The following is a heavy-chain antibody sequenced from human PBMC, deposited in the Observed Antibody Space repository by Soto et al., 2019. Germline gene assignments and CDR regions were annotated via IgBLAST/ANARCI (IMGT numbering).Heavy chain of an antibody. CDR1: GFTFSSYS. D-gene: IGHD3-3*01. Sequence: EVQLVESGGGLVQPGGSLRLSCAASGFTFSSYSMNWVRQAPGKGLEWVSYISSSSSTIYYADSVKGRFTISRDNAKNSLYLKMNSLRAEDAAVYCCARVFFDQGFDYWGQGTLVTVSS. V-gene: IGHV3-48*01. CDR3: ARVFFDQGFDY. J-gene: IGHJ4*02. CDR2: ISSSSSTI.